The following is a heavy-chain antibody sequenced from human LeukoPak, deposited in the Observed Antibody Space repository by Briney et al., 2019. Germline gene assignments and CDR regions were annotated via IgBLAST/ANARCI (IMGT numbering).Heavy chain of an antibody. CDR3: ARGGSYLSAFDI. CDR1: GFTFSSYS. J-gene: IGHJ3*02. Sequence: GGSLRLSCAASGFTFSSYSMNWVRQAPGKGLEWVSLISWDDGNTYYADSVKGRFTISRDNSKNTLYLQMNSLRAEDTAVYYCARGGSYLSAFDIWGQGTMVTVSS. V-gene: IGHV3-NL1*01. CDR2: ISWDDGNT. D-gene: IGHD1-26*01.